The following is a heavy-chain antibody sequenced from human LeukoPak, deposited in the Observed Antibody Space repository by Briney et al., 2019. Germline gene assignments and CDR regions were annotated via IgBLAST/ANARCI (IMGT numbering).Heavy chain of an antibody. D-gene: IGHD5-18*01. Sequence: GASVEVSCKTYGPGFSSFVIAWVRQAPGQGLEWLGWISPYTGHTNYAPKFRGRVTMTTDTPTRTVYMDLRSLRSDDTAVYYCARGQVDTTMIIGGWFDHWGQGTLVIVS. V-gene: IGHV1-18*04. CDR2: ISPYTGHT. CDR3: ARGQVDTTMIIGGWFDH. J-gene: IGHJ5*02. CDR1: GPGFSSFV.